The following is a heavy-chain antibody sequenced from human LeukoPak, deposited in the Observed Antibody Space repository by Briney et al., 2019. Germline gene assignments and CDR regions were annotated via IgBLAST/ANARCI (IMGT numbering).Heavy chain of an antibody. V-gene: IGHV4-59*01. CDR3: ASRYGSGSYGFDF. CDR2: YYYGGST. CDR1: GASISNYY. Sequence: PSETLSLTCTVSGASISNYYWTWIRQPPGKGLEWIGYYYYGGSTEYNPSLKSRVTISVDTFKNQFSLKLSSVTAADTALYYCASRYGSGSYGFDFWGQGTLVTVSS. J-gene: IGHJ4*02. D-gene: IGHD3-10*01.